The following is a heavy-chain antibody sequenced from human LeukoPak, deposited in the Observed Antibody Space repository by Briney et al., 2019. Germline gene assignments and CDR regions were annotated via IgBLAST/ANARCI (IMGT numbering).Heavy chain of an antibody. CDR2: INPNSGGT. Sequence: GASVKVSCKASGYTFTGYYMHWVRQAPGQGLEWMGWINPNSGGTNYAQKFQGRVTMTRDTSISTAYMELSRLRSDDTAVYYCARDLGLRYYYDSSGYEGYLDYWGQGTLVTVSS. D-gene: IGHD3-22*01. J-gene: IGHJ4*02. CDR1: GYTFTGYY. V-gene: IGHV1-2*02. CDR3: ARDLGLRYYYDSSGYEGYLDY.